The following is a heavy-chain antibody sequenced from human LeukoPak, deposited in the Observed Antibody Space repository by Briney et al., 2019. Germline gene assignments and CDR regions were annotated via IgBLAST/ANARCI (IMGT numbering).Heavy chain of an antibody. CDR3: ARSFSSSWIYFDY. D-gene: IGHD6-13*01. CDR1: GFTFSSHG. Sequence: GGSLRLSCAASGFTFSSHGMNWVRQAPGKGLEWVSGIRGDGVTTYYADSVKGRFTISRDNSKNTLYLQMNSLRAEDTAVYYCARSFSSSWIYFDYWGQGTLVTVSS. CDR2: IRGDGVTT. V-gene: IGHV3-23*01. J-gene: IGHJ4*02.